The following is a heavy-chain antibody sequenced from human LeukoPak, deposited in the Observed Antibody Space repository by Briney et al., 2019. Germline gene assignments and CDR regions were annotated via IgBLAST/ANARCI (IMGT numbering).Heavy chain of an antibody. CDR2: ISSSGGST. CDR1: GFTFSSYA. V-gene: IGHV3-23*01. J-gene: IGHJ4*02. Sequence: GGSLRLSCAASGFTFSSYAMSWVRQAPGKGLEWVSAISSSGGSTYYADSVKGRFTISRDNSKNTLYLQMNSLRAEDTAVYYCANSREVIVVVPADPFDNWGQRTLVTVSS. D-gene: IGHD2-2*01. CDR3: ANSREVIVVVPADPFDN.